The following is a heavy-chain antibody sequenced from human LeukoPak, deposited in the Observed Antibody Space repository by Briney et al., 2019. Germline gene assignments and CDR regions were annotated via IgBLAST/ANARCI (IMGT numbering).Heavy chain of an antibody. Sequence: GASAKVSCKASGYTFTSYGISWVRQAPGQGLEWMGWISAYNGNTNYAQKLQGRVTMTTDTSTSTAYMELRSLRSDDTAVYYCARGGLLGYCSSTSCYVTDYWGQGTLVTVSS. D-gene: IGHD2-2*01. CDR1: GYTFTSYG. CDR3: ARGGLLGYCSSTSCYVTDY. V-gene: IGHV1-18*01. CDR2: ISAYNGNT. J-gene: IGHJ4*02.